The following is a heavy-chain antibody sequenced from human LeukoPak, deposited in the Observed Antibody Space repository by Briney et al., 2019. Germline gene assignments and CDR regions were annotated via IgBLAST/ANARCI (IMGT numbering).Heavy chain of an antibody. CDR2: IYYSGST. Sequence: SETLSLTCTVSGGSISSYYWSWIRQPPGKGLEWIGYIYYSGSTNYNPSLKSRVTISVDTSKNQFSLKLSSVTAADTAVYYCASLPPHDFWSGYQTWGQETLVTVSS. J-gene: IGHJ5*02. CDR1: GGSISSYY. V-gene: IGHV4-59*01. CDR3: ASLPPHDFWSGYQT. D-gene: IGHD3-3*01.